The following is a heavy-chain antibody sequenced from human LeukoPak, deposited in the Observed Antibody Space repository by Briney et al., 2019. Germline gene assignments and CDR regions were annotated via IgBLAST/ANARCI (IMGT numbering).Heavy chain of an antibody. Sequence: GGSLRLSCAASGFTFSSYGMHWVRQAPGKGLEWVAVISYDGSNKYYADSVKGRFTISRDNSKNTLYLQMNSLRAEDTAVYYCAKVVGDSLMDIPAAIMVHYYGMDVWGQGTTVTVSS. D-gene: IGHD2-2*01. V-gene: IGHV3-30*18. CDR1: GFTFSSYG. CDR3: AKVVGDSLMDIPAAIMVHYYGMDV. J-gene: IGHJ6*02. CDR2: ISYDGSNK.